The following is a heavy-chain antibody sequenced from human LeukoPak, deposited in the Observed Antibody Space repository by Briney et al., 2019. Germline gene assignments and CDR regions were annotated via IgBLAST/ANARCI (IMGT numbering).Heavy chain of an antibody. V-gene: IGHV4-4*02. D-gene: IGHD3-10*01. CDR3: ARGGLTMVRGVTNREYYFDY. J-gene: IGHJ4*02. Sequence: GSLRLSCVASGFTFGKYWMSWVRQAPGKGLEWIGEIYHSGSTNYNPSLKSRVTISVDKSKNQFSLKLSSVTAADTAVYYCARGGLTMVRGVTNREYYFDYWGQGTLVTVSS. CDR2: IYHSGST. CDR1: GFTFGKYW.